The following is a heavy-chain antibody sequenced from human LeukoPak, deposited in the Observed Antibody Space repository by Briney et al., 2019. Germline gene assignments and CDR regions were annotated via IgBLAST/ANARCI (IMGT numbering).Heavy chain of an antibody. CDR2: MSASGT. D-gene: IGHD1-1*01. J-gene: IGHJ4*02. CDR3: AKITTD. Sequence: GGSLRLSCAASGFTFSNSAMSWVRQPPGKGLEWVSAMSASGTYYADSVKGRFTISRDNSKNTLYLQMNSLRAEDTAIHYCAKITTDWGQGTLVTVSS. CDR1: GFTFSNSA. V-gene: IGHV3-23*01.